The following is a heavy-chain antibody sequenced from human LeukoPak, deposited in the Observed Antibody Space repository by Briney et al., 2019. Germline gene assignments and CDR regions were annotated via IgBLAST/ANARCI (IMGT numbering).Heavy chain of an antibody. CDR3: ARERHVVTLYYFDY. Sequence: SETLSLTRTVSGGSISSSSYYWGWIRQPPGKGLEWIGSIYYSGSTYYNPSLKSRVSMSVDTSKNQFSLKLSSVTAADTAVYYCARERHVVTLYYFDYWGQGTLVTVSS. CDR2: IYYSGST. V-gene: IGHV4-39*07. D-gene: IGHD2-21*02. J-gene: IGHJ4*02. CDR1: GGSISSSSYY.